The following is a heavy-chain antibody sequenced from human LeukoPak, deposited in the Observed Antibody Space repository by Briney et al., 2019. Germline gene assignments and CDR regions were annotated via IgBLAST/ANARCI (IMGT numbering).Heavy chain of an antibody. CDR2: ISSDGSNK. CDR1: GLTFSGYG. CDR3: AKGGNEYNWRSWLDP. J-gene: IGHJ5*02. V-gene: IGHV3-30*18. Sequence: HPGGALRLSCAASGLTFSGYGVHWVRQAPGKGLEWVAVISSDGSNKFYADSVKGRFTISRDNSRNTLYLQMNGLRTEDTAVYYCAKGGNEYNWRSWLDPWGQGTLVSVSS. D-gene: IGHD3-16*01.